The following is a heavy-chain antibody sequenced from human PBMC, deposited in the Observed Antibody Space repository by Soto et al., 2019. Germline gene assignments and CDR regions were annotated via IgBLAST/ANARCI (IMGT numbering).Heavy chain of an antibody. CDR2: ISAYNGNT. D-gene: IGHD5-18*01. V-gene: IGHV1-18*01. J-gene: IGHJ3*02. CDR1: GYTFTSYG. CDR3: ARDSFDTANYAFDI. Sequence: ASVKVSCKASGYTFTSYGISWVRQAPEQGLEWMGWISAYNGNTNYAQKLQGRVTMTTDTSTSTAYMELRSLRSDDTAVYYCARDSFDTANYAFDIWGQGTMVTVSS.